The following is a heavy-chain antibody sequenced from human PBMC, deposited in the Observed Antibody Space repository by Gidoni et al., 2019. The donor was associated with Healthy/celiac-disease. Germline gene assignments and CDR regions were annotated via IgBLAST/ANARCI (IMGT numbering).Heavy chain of an antibody. D-gene: IGHD3-3*01. CDR2: ISSSSSYI. CDR1: GFTFRGHS. V-gene: IGHV3-21*01. J-gene: IGHJ6*02. Sequence: EVQLVESGGGLVKPGGSRSVSCAASGFTFRGHSMNLAPQAPGKGLEWVSSISSSSSYIYYADSVKGRFTISRDNAKNSLYLQMNSLRAEDTAVYYCASLRVRFSGYYYGMDVWGQGTTVTVSS. CDR3: ASLRVRFSGYYYGMDV.